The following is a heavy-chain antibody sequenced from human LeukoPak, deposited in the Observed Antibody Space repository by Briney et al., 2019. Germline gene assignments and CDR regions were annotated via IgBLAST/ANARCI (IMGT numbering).Heavy chain of an antibody. CDR3: ARPDIVVVVAATHDDAFDI. Sequence: GASVKVSCKASGGTFSSYAISWVRQAPGQGLEWMRRIIPILGIANYAQKFQGRVTITADKSTSTAYMELSSLRSEDTAVYYCARPDIVVVVAATHDDAFDIWGQGTMVTVSS. D-gene: IGHD2-15*01. V-gene: IGHV1-69*04. CDR1: GGTFSSYA. J-gene: IGHJ3*02. CDR2: IIPILGIA.